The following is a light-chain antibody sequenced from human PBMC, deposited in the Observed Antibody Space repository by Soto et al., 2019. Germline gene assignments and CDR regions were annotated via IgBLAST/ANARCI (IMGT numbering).Light chain of an antibody. V-gene: IGKV3-20*01. CDR2: GAS. CDR3: QQYGSPPWT. Sequence: EIVLTQSPGTLSLSPRERATLSCRASQSVSSRYLGWYQQRFGQAPRLLIYGASSRATGIPDRFSGSGSGTDFTLTITSLEPEDYAVYYCQQYGSPPWTFGQGTKVDIK. J-gene: IGKJ1*01. CDR1: QSVSSRY.